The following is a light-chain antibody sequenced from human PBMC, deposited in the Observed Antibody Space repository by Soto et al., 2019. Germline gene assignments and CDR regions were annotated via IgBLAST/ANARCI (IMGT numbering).Light chain of an antibody. J-gene: IGKJ5*01. CDR1: QSVSGSY. Sequence: EVGVSQSPGTLSLSTGERATLSCRASQSVSGSYLAWYQQKPGQAPKLVIHGTSSRAAGIPDRFNGTGSGTDFTLTISRLEPEDFAVYYCQQYVGSAGITFAQGTRLAIK. V-gene: IGKV3-20*01. CDR2: GTS. CDR3: QQYVGSAGIT.